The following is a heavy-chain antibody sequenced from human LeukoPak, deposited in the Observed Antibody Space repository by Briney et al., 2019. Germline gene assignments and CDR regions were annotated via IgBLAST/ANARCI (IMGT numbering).Heavy chain of an antibody. V-gene: IGHV4-4*07. D-gene: IGHD3-22*01. CDR2: IYNSEDT. CDR1: GDSFNNYY. Sequence: SEALSLTCTVSGDSFNNYYWSWIRQPAGKGLEWIGQIYNSEDTNYNPSLKSRVSMSVDTSKNQFSLELSSVSAADTAVYYCAKDLDSSGYYPRAAFDIWGQGTMVTVSS. CDR3: AKDLDSSGYYPRAAFDI. J-gene: IGHJ3*02.